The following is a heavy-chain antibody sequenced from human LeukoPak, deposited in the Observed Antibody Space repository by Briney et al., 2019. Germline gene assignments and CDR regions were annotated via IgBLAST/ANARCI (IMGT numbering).Heavy chain of an antibody. J-gene: IGHJ4*02. V-gene: IGHV1-69*13. Sequence: SVKVSCKASGGTFSSYAISWVRQAPGQGLEWMGGIIPIFGTANYAQKFQGRVTITADESTSTAYMELSSLRSEDTAAYYCARDSRDGYNLAYFDYWGQGTLVTVSS. D-gene: IGHD5-24*01. CDR3: ARDSRDGYNLAYFDY. CDR2: IIPIFGTA. CDR1: GGTFSSYA.